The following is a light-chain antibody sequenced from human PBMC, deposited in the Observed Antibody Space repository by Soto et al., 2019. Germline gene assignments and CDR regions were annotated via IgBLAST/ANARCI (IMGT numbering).Light chain of an antibody. CDR3: QQYYTHWWT. CDR2: WAS. J-gene: IGKJ1*01. V-gene: IGKV4-1*01. CDR1: QSLLYSSDNQNY. Sequence: DVVMTQSPDSVAVSLGESATIHCKSSQSLLYSSDNQNYLAWFQQKPGQPPRALIYWASTRESGVPDRFSGSGSGTDFTLTISSLQAEDVAVYYCQQYYTHWWTFGQGTKVEIK.